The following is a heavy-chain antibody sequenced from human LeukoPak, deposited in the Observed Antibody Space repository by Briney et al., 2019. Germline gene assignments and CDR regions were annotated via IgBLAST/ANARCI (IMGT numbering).Heavy chain of an antibody. Sequence: ASVKVSCKASGGTFSSYAISWVRQAPGQGLEWMGWISAYNGNTNYAQKLQGRVTMTTDTSTSTAYMELRSLRSDDTAVYYCARASVTGTSYFDYWGQGTLVTVSS. D-gene: IGHD1-7*01. V-gene: IGHV1-18*01. CDR1: GGTFSSYA. CDR3: ARASVTGTSYFDY. J-gene: IGHJ4*02. CDR2: ISAYNGNT.